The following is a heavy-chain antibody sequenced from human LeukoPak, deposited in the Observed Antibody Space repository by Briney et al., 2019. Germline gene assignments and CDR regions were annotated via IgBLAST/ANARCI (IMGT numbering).Heavy chain of an antibody. J-gene: IGHJ4*02. D-gene: IGHD4-17*01. CDR1: GFTFSTYS. Sequence: GGSLRLSCAASGFTFSTYSMNWVRRAPGKGLEWVSYISSGSSTINYADSVKGRFTISRDNAKNSLYLQMNNLRAEDTAVYSCARDRRAYGDYYFDYWGQGTLVTVSS. V-gene: IGHV3-48*01. CDR3: ARDRRAYGDYYFDY. CDR2: ISSGSSTI.